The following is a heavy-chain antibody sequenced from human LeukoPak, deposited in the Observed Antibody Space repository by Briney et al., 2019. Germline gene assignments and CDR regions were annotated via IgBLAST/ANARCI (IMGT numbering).Heavy chain of an antibody. CDR3: AKELDLGYCSGGSCLPTIDY. J-gene: IGHJ4*02. D-gene: IGHD2-15*01. CDR2: ISGSGGST. V-gene: IGHV3-23*01. Sequence: PGGSLRLSCAASGFTFSSYAMSWVRQAPGKGLEWVSAISGSGGSTYYADSVKGRFTISRDNSENTLYLQMNSLRAEDTAVYYCAKELDLGYCSGGSCLPTIDYWGQGTLVTVSS. CDR1: GFTFSSYA.